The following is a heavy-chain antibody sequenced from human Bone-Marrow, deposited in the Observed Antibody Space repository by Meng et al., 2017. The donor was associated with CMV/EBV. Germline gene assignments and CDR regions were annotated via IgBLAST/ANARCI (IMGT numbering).Heavy chain of an antibody. CDR1: GGSVSSGSYY. Sequence: SETLSLTCTVSGGSVSSGSYYWSWIRQPPGKGLEWIGYIYYSGSTNYNPSLKSRVTISVDTSKNQFSLKLSSVTAADTAVYYCAAWEAHYYGMDVWGQGTTVTVSS. D-gene: IGHD1-26*01. CDR2: IYYSGST. V-gene: IGHV4-61*01. J-gene: IGHJ6*02. CDR3: AAWEAHYYGMDV.